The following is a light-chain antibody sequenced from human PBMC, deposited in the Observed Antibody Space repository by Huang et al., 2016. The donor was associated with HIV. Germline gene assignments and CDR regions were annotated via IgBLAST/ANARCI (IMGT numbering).Light chain of an antibody. Sequence: DIVMTQSPDSLAVSLGERATTNCKSSQSVLFSYNNKNYLAWYQQKPGQPPKLRSYWAATRESGVPDRFRCGGSGTEFTLTISSLQAEDVAVYYCQQYYSTPSWTFGQGTKVEIK. V-gene: IGKV4-1*01. J-gene: IGKJ1*01. CDR1: QSVLFSYNNKNY. CDR2: WAA. CDR3: QQYYSTPSWT.